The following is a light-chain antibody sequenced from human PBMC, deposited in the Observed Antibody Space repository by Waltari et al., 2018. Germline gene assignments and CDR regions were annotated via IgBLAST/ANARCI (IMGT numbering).Light chain of an antibody. V-gene: IGLV1-47*01. Sequence: QSVLTQPPSASGTPGQGATISCSGSFSNISFNYVHWYQHLPGTAPKLLIYRNTQRPSGVPDRFSGSKSGTSASLAISGLRSEDEADYYCTTYDDNLRRWVFGGGTKVTVL. J-gene: IGLJ3*02. CDR2: RNT. CDR3: TTYDDNLRRWV. CDR1: FSNISFNY.